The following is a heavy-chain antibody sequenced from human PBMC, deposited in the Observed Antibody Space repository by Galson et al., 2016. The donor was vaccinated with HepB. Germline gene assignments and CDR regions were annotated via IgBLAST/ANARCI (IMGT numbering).Heavy chain of an antibody. CDR2: ISIFGDNT. V-gene: IGHV3-23*01. Sequence: SLRLSCAASGFTLSSYAMNWVRQAPGKGLEWVATISIFGDNTHYADSVKGRFTVSRDNSKSTFYLHVHSLRVEDTAIYHRAKDLDSSGWYEGVYWGQGTLVTVSS. CDR1: GFTLSSYA. J-gene: IGHJ4*02. D-gene: IGHD6-19*01. CDR3: AKDLDSSGWYEGVY.